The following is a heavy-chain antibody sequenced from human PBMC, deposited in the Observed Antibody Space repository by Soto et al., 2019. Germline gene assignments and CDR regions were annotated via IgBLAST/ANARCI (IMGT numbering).Heavy chain of an antibody. Sequence: EVQLVESGGGLVQPGGSLRLSCAASGFTLSSYDIHWVHQATGEGLAWVSGIGSGGDTHYADSVKGRFIISSEDGRNCLDLQMNNLGVGDTAVYYCTRKTPPAGMEVWGQGATVTGSS. V-gene: IGHV3-13*01. D-gene: IGHD6-19*01. J-gene: IGHJ6*02. CDR3: TRKTPPAGMEV. CDR1: GFTLSSYD. CDR2: IGSGGDT.